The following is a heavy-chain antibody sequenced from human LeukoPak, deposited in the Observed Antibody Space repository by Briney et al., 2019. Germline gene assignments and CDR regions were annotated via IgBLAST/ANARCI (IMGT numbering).Heavy chain of an antibody. CDR1: GFTFSSYW. Sequence: PGGSLRLSCAASGFTFSSYWMTWVRQAPGKGLEWVANIKQDGSEKYYVDSVKGRFTISRDNAKNSLYLQMDSLRAEDTAVYYCARDRVSNSSPFDYWGQGTLVTVSS. CDR3: ARDRVSNSSPFDY. V-gene: IGHV3-7*01. D-gene: IGHD5/OR15-5a*01. CDR2: IKQDGSEK. J-gene: IGHJ4*02.